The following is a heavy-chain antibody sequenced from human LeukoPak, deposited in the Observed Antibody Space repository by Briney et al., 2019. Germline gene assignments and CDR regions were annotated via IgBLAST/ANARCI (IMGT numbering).Heavy chain of an antibody. CDR1: GFTFDDYG. CDR3: AKDYGYSSSWYDY. J-gene: IGHJ4*02. CDR2: ISWNSASV. D-gene: IGHD6-13*01. V-gene: IGHV3-9*01. Sequence: GRSLRLSCEASGFTFDDYGMHWVRQAPGKGLEWVSTISWNSASVGYVDSVKGRFTISRDNAKKTLYLQMNSLRPEDTALYYCAKDYGYSSSWYDYWGQGTLVTVPS.